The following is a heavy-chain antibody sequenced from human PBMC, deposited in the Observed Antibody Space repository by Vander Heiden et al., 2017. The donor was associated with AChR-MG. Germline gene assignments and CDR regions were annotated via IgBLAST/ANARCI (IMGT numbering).Heavy chain of an antibody. D-gene: IGHD6-13*01. CDR2: IAYSGTT. Sequence: QLQLQESGPGLVKPSETLSLTCTAPGGSISSSSYYWGWIRQPPGRGLEWIGGIAYSGTTYYNPSLKSRVTISVDTSKNQFSLKLSSVTAADTAVYYCARRGAAAGTSKGAFDIWGQETMVTVSS. CDR1: GGSISSSSYY. J-gene: IGHJ3*02. V-gene: IGHV4-39*01. CDR3: ARRGAAAGTSKGAFDI.